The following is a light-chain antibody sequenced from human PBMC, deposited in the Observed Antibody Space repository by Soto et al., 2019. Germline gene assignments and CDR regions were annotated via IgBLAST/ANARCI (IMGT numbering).Light chain of an antibody. V-gene: IGKV3-20*01. CDR3: QQYGSSPRT. CDR1: QSVDSNS. CDR2: GAS. Sequence: EIVLTQSPGTLSVSAGERATLSCRASQSVDSNSLAWYQQKPGQAPRLLIHGASTRATGIPDRFSGGGSGTDFTLSINRLEPEDFAVYYCQQYGSSPRTFGQGTKVEIK. J-gene: IGKJ1*01.